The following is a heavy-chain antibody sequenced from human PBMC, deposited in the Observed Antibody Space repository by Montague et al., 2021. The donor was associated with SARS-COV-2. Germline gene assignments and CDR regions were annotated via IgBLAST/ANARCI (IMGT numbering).Heavy chain of an antibody. CDR1: GFTFDDYG. V-gene: IGHV3-20*01. Sequence: SLRLSCAVSGFTFDDYGMSWVRQAPGKGLEWVSGISRSGDSTAYGDSVKGRFTISRDNAKNSLYLQMNSLRVGDTAFYHCSRGGGMIRGVVDFWGQGILVSVSS. J-gene: IGHJ4*02. D-gene: IGHD3-10*01. CDR3: SRGGGMIRGVVDF. CDR2: ISRSGDST.